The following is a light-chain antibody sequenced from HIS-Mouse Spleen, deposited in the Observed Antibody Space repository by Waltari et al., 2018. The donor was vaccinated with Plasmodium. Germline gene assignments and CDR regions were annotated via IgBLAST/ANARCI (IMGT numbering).Light chain of an antibody. V-gene: IGLV6-57*02. CDR2: EDN. CDR3: QSYDSSTWV. Sequence: NFMLTQPHSVSESPGKTVTISCTGSRGSIASNYVQLYQQRPGSAPTTVIYEDNQRPSGVPDRFSGSIDSSSNSASLTISGLKTEDEADYYCQSYDSSTWVFGGGTKLTVL. J-gene: IGLJ3*02. CDR1: RGSIASNY.